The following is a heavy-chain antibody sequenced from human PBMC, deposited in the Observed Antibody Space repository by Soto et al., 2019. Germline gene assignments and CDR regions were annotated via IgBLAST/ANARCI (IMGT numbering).Heavy chain of an antibody. CDR1: GGTFSSSG. J-gene: IGHJ4*02. Sequence: SLKVSCKASGGTFSSSGISWVRQAPGQGLEYMGGIIPIFGPANYAQMFQGRVTITADESTSTAYTELNSLRSEGTAVYYCATSHCSGGTCFPRRNYFDYWGQGTLVTVSS. CDR2: IIPIFGPA. V-gene: IGHV1-69*13. CDR3: ATSHCSGGTCFPRRNYFDY. D-gene: IGHD2-15*01.